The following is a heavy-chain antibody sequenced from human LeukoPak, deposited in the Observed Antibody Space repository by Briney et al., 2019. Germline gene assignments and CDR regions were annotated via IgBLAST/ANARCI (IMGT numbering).Heavy chain of an antibody. CDR3: ARGFTMTTVTVFDY. CDR1: GFTFSSYA. Sequence: GRSLRLSCAASGFTFSSYAMHWVRQAPGKGLEWVAVISYDGSNKYYADSVKGRFTISRDNSKNTLYLQMNSLRAEDTAVYYCARGFTMTTVTVFDYWGQGTLVTVSS. V-gene: IGHV3-30-3*01. J-gene: IGHJ4*02. CDR2: ISYDGSNK. D-gene: IGHD4-11*01.